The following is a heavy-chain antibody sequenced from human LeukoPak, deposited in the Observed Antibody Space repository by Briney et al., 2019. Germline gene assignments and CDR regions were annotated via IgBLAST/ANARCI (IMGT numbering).Heavy chain of an antibody. J-gene: IGHJ5*02. CDR3: ARGSGSSGGWFDP. Sequence: ASVKVSCKASGYTVTGYYMHWVRQAPGQGLEWMGWINPNSGGTNYAQKFQGRVTMTRDTSISTAYMELSRLRSDDTAVYYCARGSGSSGGWFDPWGQGTLVTVSS. CDR2: INPNSGGT. V-gene: IGHV1-2*02. D-gene: IGHD3-10*01. CDR1: GYTVTGYY.